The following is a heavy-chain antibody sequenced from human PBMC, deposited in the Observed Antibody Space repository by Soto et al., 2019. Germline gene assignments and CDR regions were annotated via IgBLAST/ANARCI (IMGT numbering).Heavy chain of an antibody. J-gene: IGHJ4*02. D-gene: IGHD5-12*01. CDR2: IYYSGST. Sequence: SXTLSLTCTVSGGSISSYYWSWFRQPPVNGLEWIGYIYYSGSTNYNPSLKSRVTISVDTSKNQFSLKLSSVTAADTAVYYCARGSPSRGYSGYAVAFYFFDYWGQGTLVTVSS. CDR1: GGSISSYY. V-gene: IGHV4-59*01. CDR3: ARGSPSRGYSGYAVAFYFFDY.